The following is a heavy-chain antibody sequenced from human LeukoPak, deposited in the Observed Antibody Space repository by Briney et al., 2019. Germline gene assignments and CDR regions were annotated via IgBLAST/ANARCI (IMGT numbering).Heavy chain of an antibody. CDR3: ASQGGVPMIVVVMRGCWFDP. CDR1: GGSITSSSYY. CDR2: INHSGST. J-gene: IGHJ5*02. V-gene: IGHV4-39*01. D-gene: IGHD3-22*01. Sequence: SESLSLTCTVSGGSITSSSYYWGWIRQPPGKGLEWIGEINHSGSTNYNPSLKCRVPITVDTSKNQFSLKLSSVTAADTAVYYCASQGGVPMIVVVMRGCWFDPWGQGTLVTVSS.